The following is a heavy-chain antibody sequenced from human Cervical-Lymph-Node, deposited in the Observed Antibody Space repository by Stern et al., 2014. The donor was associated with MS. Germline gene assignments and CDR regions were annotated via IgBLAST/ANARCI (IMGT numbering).Heavy chain of an antibody. CDR1: GGTFTSYA. CDR2: VIPIFGAA. V-gene: IGHV1-69*01. D-gene: IGHD3-3*01. J-gene: IGHJ6*02. Sequence: QVQLGQSGAEVKKPGSSVKVSCKASGGTFTSYAISWVRQAPAPGLEWMGGVIPIFGAANYAQKFPGRVTITEDDSTRTAYRGSSSLRSEDTAVYYCARDLNVLTYYDFWDVWGQGTTVTVSS. CDR3: ARDLNVLTYYDFWDV.